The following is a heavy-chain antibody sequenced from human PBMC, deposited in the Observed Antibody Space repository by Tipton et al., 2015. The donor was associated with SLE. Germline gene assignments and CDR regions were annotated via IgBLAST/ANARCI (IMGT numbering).Heavy chain of an antibody. V-gene: IGHV4-38-2*01. CDR3: ATGSSSWSPFDY. CDR1: GYSISSNYC. Sequence: TLSLTCAVSGYSISSNYCWGWIRQPPGKGLEWIGSMYHSGSTYYNPSLKSRVTISLDTSKSQFSLRLSSVTAADTAVYYCATGSSSWSPFDYWGRGTLVTVSS. D-gene: IGHD6-13*01. J-gene: IGHJ4*02. CDR2: MYHSGST.